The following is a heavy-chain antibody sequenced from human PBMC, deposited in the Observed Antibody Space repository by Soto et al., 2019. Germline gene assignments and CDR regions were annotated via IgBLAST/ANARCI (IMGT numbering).Heavy chain of an antibody. V-gene: IGHV3-33*01. CDR2: IWYDGSNK. CDR3: ARELAVTAHLCYYYMDV. J-gene: IGHJ6*03. CDR1: GFTFSSYG. D-gene: IGHD2-21*02. Sequence: GGSLRLSCAASGFTFSSYGMHWVRQAPGKGLEWVAVIWYDGSNKYYADSVKGRFTISRDNSKNTLYLQMNSLRAEDTAVYYCARELAVTAHLCYYYMDVWGKGTTVTVSS.